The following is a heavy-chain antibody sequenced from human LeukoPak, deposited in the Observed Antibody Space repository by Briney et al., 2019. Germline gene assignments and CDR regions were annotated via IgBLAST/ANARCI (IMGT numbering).Heavy chain of an antibody. Sequence: ASVKVSCKASGYTFTSYYMHWVRQAPGQGLEWMGIINPSGGNTSYAQKFQGRVTMTRDMSTSTVYMELSSLRSEDTAVYYCARGVTYYDFWSGYSYKPYYFDYWGQGTLVTVSS. D-gene: IGHD3-3*01. V-gene: IGHV1-46*01. CDR2: INPSGGNT. CDR3: ARGVTYYDFWSGYSYKPYYFDY. J-gene: IGHJ4*02. CDR1: GYTFTSYY.